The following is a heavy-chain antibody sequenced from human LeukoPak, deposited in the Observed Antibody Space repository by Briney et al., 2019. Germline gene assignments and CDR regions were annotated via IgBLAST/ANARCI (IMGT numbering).Heavy chain of an antibody. J-gene: IGHJ4*02. CDR3: AKDVLVRPLRYYFDF. CDR1: RFTFSSYS. D-gene: IGHD1-1*01. Sequence: GGSLRLSCAASRFTFSSYSMNWVRQAPGKGLEWVSSISSSSSYIYYADSVKGRFTISRDNAKNSLYLQMNSLRAEDTGVYYCAKDVLVRPLRYYFDFWGQGALVTVSS. CDR2: ISSSSSYI. V-gene: IGHV3-21*01.